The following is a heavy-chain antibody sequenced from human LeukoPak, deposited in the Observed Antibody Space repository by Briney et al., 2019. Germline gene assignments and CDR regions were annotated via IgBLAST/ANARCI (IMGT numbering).Heavy chain of an antibody. Sequence: GRSLTLSCAASGFTFDDYAMHWVRPAPGKGLEWVSGIRWNRGSIGYAGSGKGRFTISRDNAKNSLYLQMKRLRAEDTALYYCAKDILHGSYYGMDVWGQGTTVTVSS. CDR1: GFTFDDYA. CDR2: IRWNRGSI. D-gene: IGHD4-11*01. V-gene: IGHV3-9*01. J-gene: IGHJ6*02. CDR3: AKDILHGSYYGMDV.